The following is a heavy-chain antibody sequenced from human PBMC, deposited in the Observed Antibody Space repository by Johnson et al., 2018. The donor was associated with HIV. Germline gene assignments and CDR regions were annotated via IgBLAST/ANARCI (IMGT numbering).Heavy chain of an antibody. J-gene: IGHJ3*01. Sequence: VQLVESGGGLVQPGGSLTLSCAASGITFSTYWMHWVRQVPGKGLMWVSRINNDGSSTNYADSVKGRFTISRDNAKNTLYLQIHSLRAEDTAMYYCATVWRNEGRHAFDVWGQGTMVTVSS. D-gene: IGHD1-1*01. CDR2: INNDGSST. CDR1: GITFSTYW. V-gene: IGHV3-74*01. CDR3: ATVWRNEGRHAFDV.